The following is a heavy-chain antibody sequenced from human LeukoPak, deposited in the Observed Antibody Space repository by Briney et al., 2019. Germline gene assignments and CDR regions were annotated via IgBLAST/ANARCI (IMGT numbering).Heavy chain of an antibody. D-gene: IGHD3-16*01. CDR3: ARLPLRDNTPRAYFDY. CDR1: GFTFSNYA. Sequence: QSGGSLRLSCAASGFTFSNYAMSWVRQAPGKGLEWVSAISGSGGSTYYADSVKGRFTISRDNAKNSLYLQMNSLRAEDTAVYYCARLPLRDNTPRAYFDYWGQGTLVTVSS. CDR2: ISGSGGST. J-gene: IGHJ4*02. V-gene: IGHV3-23*01.